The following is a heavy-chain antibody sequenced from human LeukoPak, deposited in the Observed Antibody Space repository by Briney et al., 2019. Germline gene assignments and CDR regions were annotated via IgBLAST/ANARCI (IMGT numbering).Heavy chain of an antibody. CDR3: AVVRGYFDY. D-gene: IGHD3-10*01. Sequence: PSETLSLTCTVSGGSISSSSYYWGWIRQPPGKGLEWIGSMDYSWSTYFNPSLKSRVAISVGTSKNQFSLKLSSVTAADTAVYYCAVVRGYFDYWGQGTPVTVSS. V-gene: IGHV4-39*01. J-gene: IGHJ4*02. CDR1: GGSISSSSYY. CDR2: MDYSWST.